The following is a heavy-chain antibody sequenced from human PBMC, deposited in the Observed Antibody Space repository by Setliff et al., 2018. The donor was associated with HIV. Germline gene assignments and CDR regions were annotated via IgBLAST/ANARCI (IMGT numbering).Heavy chain of an antibody. CDR2: IHYDERT. CDR3: ASRIYYYDSNNFLREEGFDP. CDR1: GDSASNSRYY. V-gene: IGHV4-39*01. J-gene: IGHJ5*02. D-gene: IGHD3-22*01. Sequence: SETLSLTCTVSGDSASNSRYYWAWIRQPPGKGLEYIGSIHYDERTYYNPSLKSRVTISLDTSKNLFSLNLTSVTAADTAVYYCASRIYYYDSNNFLREEGFDPWGQGTLVTVSS.